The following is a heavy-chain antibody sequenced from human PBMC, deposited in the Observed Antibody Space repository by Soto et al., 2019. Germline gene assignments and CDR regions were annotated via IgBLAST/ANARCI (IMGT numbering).Heavy chain of an antibody. D-gene: IGHD6-19*01. J-gene: IGHJ1*01. CDR1: GFTFSSYA. CDR2: ISGSGDST. Sequence: GGSLRLSCAASGFTFSSYAMSWVRQAPGKGLEWVSGISGSGDSTYYADSVKGRITNSRDNSKNTLYLQMNSLRAEDTAVYYCAKGVPGIAVAGTGYFQHWGQGT. V-gene: IGHV3-23*01. CDR3: AKGVPGIAVAGTGYFQH.